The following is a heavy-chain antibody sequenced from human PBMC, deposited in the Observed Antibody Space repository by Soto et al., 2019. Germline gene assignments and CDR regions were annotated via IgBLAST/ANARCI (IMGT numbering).Heavy chain of an antibody. V-gene: IGHV3-48*03. CDR3: ARGTYYDFWSGYQKLPYYYYGMDV. J-gene: IGHJ6*02. Sequence: SGGSLRLSCAASGFTFSSYEMNWVRQAPGKGLEWVSYISSSGSTIRYADSVKGRFTISRDNAKNSLYLQMNSLRAEDTAVYYCARGTYYDFWSGYQKLPYYYYGMDVWGQGTTVTVSS. CDR2: ISSSGSTI. D-gene: IGHD3-3*01. CDR1: GFTFSSYE.